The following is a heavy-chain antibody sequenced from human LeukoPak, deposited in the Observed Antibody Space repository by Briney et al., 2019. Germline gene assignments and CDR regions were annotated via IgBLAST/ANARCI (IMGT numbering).Heavy chain of an antibody. D-gene: IGHD2-2*01. CDR2: IIPIFGTA. CDR3: ARDARAYCSSTSCSYYFDY. J-gene: IGHJ4*02. Sequence: GASVKVSCKASGGTFSSYAISWVRQAPGQGLEWMGGIIPIFGTANYAQKFQGRVTITADESTSTAYMELSSLRSEDTAVYYCARDARAYCSSTSCSYYFDYWGQGTLVTVSS. CDR1: GGTFSSYA. V-gene: IGHV1-69*13.